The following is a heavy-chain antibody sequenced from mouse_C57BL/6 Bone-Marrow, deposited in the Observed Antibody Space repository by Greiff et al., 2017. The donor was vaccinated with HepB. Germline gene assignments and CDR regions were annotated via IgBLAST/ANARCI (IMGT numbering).Heavy chain of an antibody. Sequence: QVQLQQPGAELVMPGASVKLSCKASGYTFTSYWMHWVKQRPGQGLEWIGEIDPSDSYTNYNQKFKGKSTLTVDKSSSTAYMQLSSLTSEDSAVYYCASSPPLYYGSSPYAMDYWGQGTSVTVSS. D-gene: IGHD1-1*01. CDR2: IDPSDSYT. J-gene: IGHJ4*01. CDR3: ASSPPLYYGSSPYAMDY. CDR1: GYTFTSYW. V-gene: IGHV1-69*01.